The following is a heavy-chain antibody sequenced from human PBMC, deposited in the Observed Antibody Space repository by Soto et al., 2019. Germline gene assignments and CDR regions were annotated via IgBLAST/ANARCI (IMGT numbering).Heavy chain of an antibody. CDR2: IKSKTDGGTT. J-gene: IGHJ5*02. D-gene: IGHD2-8*01. CDR1: GFTFSNAW. CDR3: TTPYCTNGVCFVGFDP. Sequence: PGGSLRLSCAASGFTFSNAWMSWVRQAPGKGLEWVGRIKSKTDGGTTDYAAPVKGRFTISRDDSKNTLYLQMNSLKTEDTAVYYCTTPYCTNGVCFVGFDPWGQGTLVTVSS. V-gene: IGHV3-15*01.